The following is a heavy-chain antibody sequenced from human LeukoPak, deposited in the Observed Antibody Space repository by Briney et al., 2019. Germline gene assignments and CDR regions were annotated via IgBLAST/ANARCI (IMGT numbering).Heavy chain of an antibody. CDR1: GFTFSSYG. CDR2: IWYDGSNK. CDR3: ARDGSGRWYFDY. D-gene: IGHD3-10*01. V-gene: IGHV3-33*01. Sequence: GRSLRLSCAASGFTFSSYGMHWVRQAPGKGLEWVAVIWYDGSNKYYADSVKGRFTISRDNSKNTLYLQMSSLRAEDTAVYYCARDGSGRWYFDYWGQGTLVTVSS. J-gene: IGHJ4*02.